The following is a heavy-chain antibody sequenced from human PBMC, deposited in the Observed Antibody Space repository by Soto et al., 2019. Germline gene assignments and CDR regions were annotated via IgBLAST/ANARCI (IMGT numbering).Heavy chain of an antibody. CDR1: GYTFTGYY. D-gene: IGHD3-10*01. Sequence: GPSVKVSCKASGYTFTGYYMHWVRQAPGQGLEWMGWINPNSGGTNYAQKFQGWVTMTRDTSISTAYMELSRLRSDDTAVYYCAREVFRGSSLPYGMDVWGQGTTVTVSS. V-gene: IGHV1-2*04. CDR3: AREVFRGSSLPYGMDV. CDR2: INPNSGGT. J-gene: IGHJ6*02.